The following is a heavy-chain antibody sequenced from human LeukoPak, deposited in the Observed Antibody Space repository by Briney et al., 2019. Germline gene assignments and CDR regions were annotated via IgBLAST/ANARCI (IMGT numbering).Heavy chain of an antibody. Sequence: SVKVSCKTSGGTFITYAITWVRQTPGQGLEWMGGIIPMFGTANYAQKFQDRVTITSDKSTSTAYMELSSLRSEDTAVYYCARVVGLTGYSSTWYSGYYYYMDVWGKGTTVTVSS. CDR2: IIPMFGTA. J-gene: IGHJ6*03. D-gene: IGHD6-13*01. CDR1: GGTFITYA. V-gene: IGHV1-69*06. CDR3: ARVVGLTGYSSTWYSGYYYYMDV.